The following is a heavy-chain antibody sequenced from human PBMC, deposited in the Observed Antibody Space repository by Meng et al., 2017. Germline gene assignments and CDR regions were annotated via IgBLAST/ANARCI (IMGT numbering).Heavy chain of an antibody. CDR3: AIGLNIGRGYCSGGSCDRVPGYFDY. Sequence: AVKVSCKASGGTFSSYAISWVRQAPGQGLEWMGGIIPIFGTANYTQKFQGRVTITAAESTSTTFMELSSLRSEDTALYYCAIGLNIGRGYCSGGSCDRVPGYFDYWGQGTLVT. J-gene: IGHJ4*02. CDR1: GGTFSSYA. D-gene: IGHD2-15*01. CDR2: IIPIFGTA. V-gene: IGHV1-69*13.